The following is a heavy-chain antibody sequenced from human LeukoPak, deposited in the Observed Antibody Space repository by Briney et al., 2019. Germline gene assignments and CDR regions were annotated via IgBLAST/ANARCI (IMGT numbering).Heavy chain of an antibody. Sequence: QPGGSLRLSCAASGFTFSSYAMSWVRHAPGKGLEWVACINPDGSFTTYADSLKGRIIISRDNAKNALYLQMSSLRGDDTAMYYCTRAGGLGDFERWGQGTLGIVSS. CDR2: INPDGSFT. V-gene: IGHV3-74*03. D-gene: IGHD3-10*01. CDR1: GFTFSSYA. J-gene: IGHJ4*02. CDR3: TRAGGLGDFER.